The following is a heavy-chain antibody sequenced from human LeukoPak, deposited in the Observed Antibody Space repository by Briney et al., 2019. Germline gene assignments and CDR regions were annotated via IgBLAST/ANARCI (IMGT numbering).Heavy chain of an antibody. J-gene: IGHJ4*02. Sequence: GGSLRLSCATSGFTFGSYWMSWVRQAPGKGLEWVANIKLDGSEKYYVDSVKGRFTISRDNAKNSLYLQMNGLRAEDTAVYYCARDFPYYYDTSGYYFDYWGQGTLVTVSS. V-gene: IGHV3-7*01. D-gene: IGHD3-22*01. CDR3: ARDFPYYYDTSGYYFDY. CDR1: GFTFGSYW. CDR2: IKLDGSEK.